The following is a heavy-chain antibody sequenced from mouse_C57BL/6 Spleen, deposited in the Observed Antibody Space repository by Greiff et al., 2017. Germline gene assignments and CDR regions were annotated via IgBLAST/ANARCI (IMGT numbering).Heavy chain of an antibody. V-gene: IGHV1-47*01. CDR2: FHPYNDDT. CDR3: ARRSNYYGGSYAMDY. Sequence: QVQLQQSGAELVKPGASVKMSCKASGYTFTTYPIEWMKQNHGKSLEWIGNFHPYNDDTKYNEKFKGKATLTVEQSSSTVYLELSRLTSDDSSVYYCARRSNYYGGSYAMDYWGQGTSVTVSS. J-gene: IGHJ4*01. D-gene: IGHD1-1*01. CDR1: GYTFTTYP.